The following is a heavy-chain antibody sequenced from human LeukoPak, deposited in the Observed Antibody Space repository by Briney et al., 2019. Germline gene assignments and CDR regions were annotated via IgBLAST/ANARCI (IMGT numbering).Heavy chain of an antibody. CDR3: AELGITMIGGV. J-gene: IGHJ6*04. D-gene: IGHD3-10*02. V-gene: IGHV3-21*01. Sequence: GGSLRLSCAASGFTFSSYNMNWVRQAPGKGLEWVSSISSSSDYIYYADSVKGRFTISRDNAKNSLYLQMKSLRAEDTAVYYCAELGITMIGGVWGKGTTVTISS. CDR2: ISSSSDYI. CDR1: GFTFSSYN.